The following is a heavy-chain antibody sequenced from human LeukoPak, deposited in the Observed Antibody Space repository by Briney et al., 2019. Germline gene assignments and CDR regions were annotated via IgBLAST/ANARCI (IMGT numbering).Heavy chain of an antibody. J-gene: IGHJ3*02. V-gene: IGHV5-51*01. CDR3: ARLDEGAFDI. Sequence: GESLKISCKGSGYSFTTYWIGWVRQMPGKGLEWMGIIYPADSDTRHSPSFQGQVTISADKSISTAYLQWSSLKASDTAIYYCARLDEGAFDIWGQGTMVTVSS. CDR1: GYSFTTYW. D-gene: IGHD3/OR15-3a*01. CDR2: IYPADSDT.